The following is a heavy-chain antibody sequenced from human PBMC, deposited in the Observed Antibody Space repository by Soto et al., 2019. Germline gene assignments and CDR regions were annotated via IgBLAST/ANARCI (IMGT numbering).Heavy chain of an antibody. CDR1: GGSISSSSYY. Sequence: SETLSLTCTVSGGSISSSSYYWGWIRQPPGKGLEWIGSIYYSGSTYYNPSLKSRVTISVDTSKNQFSLKLSSVTAADTAVYYCARLRSVWWLPDYWGQGTLVTVSS. J-gene: IGHJ4*02. D-gene: IGHD5-12*01. V-gene: IGHV4-39*01. CDR3: ARLRSVWWLPDY. CDR2: IYYSGST.